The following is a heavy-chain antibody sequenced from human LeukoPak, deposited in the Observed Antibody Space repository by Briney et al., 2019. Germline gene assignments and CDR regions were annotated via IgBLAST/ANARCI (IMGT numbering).Heavy chain of an antibody. V-gene: IGHV4-30-2*01. D-gene: IGHD2-15*01. CDR2: IYHGGST. Sequence: SETLSLTCAVSGVSISSGGFSWSWMRQPPGKGRVGIGYIYHGGSTNYNPSLRSRVTISVDRSKNQFSLKMNSLTAADTAVYYCARAGDLIVVAMGAFDIWGQGTMVTVSS. CDR3: ARAGDLIVVAMGAFDI. J-gene: IGHJ3*02. CDR1: GVSISSGGFS.